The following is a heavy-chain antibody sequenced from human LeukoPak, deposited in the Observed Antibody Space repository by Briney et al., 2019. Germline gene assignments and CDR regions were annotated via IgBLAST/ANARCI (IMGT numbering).Heavy chain of an antibody. D-gene: IGHD5-18*01. CDR1: GFTFSSYA. CDR2: ISGSGGST. Sequence: GGSLRLSCAASGFTFSSYAMSWVRQAPGKGLEWVSAISGSGGSTYYADSVKGRFTISRDNSKNTLYLQMNSLRAEDTAVYYCAKGQLWLSYYYYYYMDVWGKGTTVTVSS. J-gene: IGHJ6*03. V-gene: IGHV3-23*01. CDR3: AKGQLWLSYYYYYYMDV.